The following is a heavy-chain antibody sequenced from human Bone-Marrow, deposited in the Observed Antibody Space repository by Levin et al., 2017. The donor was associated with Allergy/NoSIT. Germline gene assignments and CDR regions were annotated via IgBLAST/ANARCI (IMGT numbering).Heavy chain of an antibody. D-gene: IGHD4-17*01. CDR1: GYTFTGYY. CDR2: INPDSGGT. J-gene: IGHJ4*02. Sequence: ASVKVSCQASGYTFTGYYVHWARQAPGQGLDWMGWINPDSGGTKFAQKFQGRVAMTRDTSISTAYMELTRLTSDDTAVYYCAGASSTVNTARGRAPFDYWGQGTLVTVSS. CDR3: AGASSTVNTARGRAPFDY. V-gene: IGHV1-2*02.